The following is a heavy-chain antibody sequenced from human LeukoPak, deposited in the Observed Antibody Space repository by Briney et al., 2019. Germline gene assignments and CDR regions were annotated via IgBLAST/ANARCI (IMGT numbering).Heavy chain of an antibody. V-gene: IGHV3-7*01. D-gene: IGHD2-2*01. CDR3: ARREYCSSTSCQGGFGVSDY. J-gene: IGHJ4*02. CDR2: IKQDGSEK. Sequence: GGSLKLSCAASGFTFSSYWMSWVRQAPGKGLEWVANIKQDGSEKYYVDSVKGRFTISRDNAKNSLYLQMSSLGAEDTAVYYCARREYCSSTSCQGGFGVSDYWGQGTLVTVSS. CDR1: GFTFSSYW.